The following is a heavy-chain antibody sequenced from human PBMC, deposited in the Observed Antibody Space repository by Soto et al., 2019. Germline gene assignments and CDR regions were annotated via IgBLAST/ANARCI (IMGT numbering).Heavy chain of an antibody. CDR2: ISGSGGST. J-gene: IGHJ4*02. V-gene: IGHV3-23*01. CDR3: AKGVVGGGCAEKYYLDY. D-gene: IGHD2-2*01. Sequence: PGGSLRLSCAASGFTFSSYAMSWVRQAPGKGLEWGSAISGSGGSTYYADSVKGRFTISRDNSKNTLYLQMNSLRAEDTAVYYCAKGVVGGGCAEKYYLDYWCQGTMVTVSS. CDR1: GFTFSSYA.